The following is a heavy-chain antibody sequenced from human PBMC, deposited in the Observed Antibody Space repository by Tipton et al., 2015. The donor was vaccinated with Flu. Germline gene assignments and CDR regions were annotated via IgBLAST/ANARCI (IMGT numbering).Heavy chain of an antibody. J-gene: IGHJ4*02. CDR2: ITPSGVNK. Sequence: GSLRLSCAASGFTFSTYSMSWVRRAPGKGLEWVSYITPSGVNKYYADSVRGRFTVSRDNAKNSLYLQMDSLRAEDTAVYYCARGFIRLCDYWGQGTLVTVS. V-gene: IGHV3-48*04. CDR3: ARGFIRLCDY. D-gene: IGHD3-16*01. CDR1: GFTFSTYS.